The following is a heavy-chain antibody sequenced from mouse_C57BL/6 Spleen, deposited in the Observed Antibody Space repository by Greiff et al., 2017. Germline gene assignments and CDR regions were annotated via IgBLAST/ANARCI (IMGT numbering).Heavy chain of an antibody. V-gene: IGHV1-82*01. J-gene: IGHJ4*01. Sequence: QVQLQQSGPELVKPGASVKISCKASGYAFSSSWMNWVKQRPGKGLEWIGRIYPGDGDPNYNGKFKGKATLTADKSSSTAYMQLSSLTSDDSAVYFCADLYAMDYWGQGTSVTVSS. CDR1: GYAFSSSW. CDR3: ADLYAMDY. CDR2: IYPGDGDP.